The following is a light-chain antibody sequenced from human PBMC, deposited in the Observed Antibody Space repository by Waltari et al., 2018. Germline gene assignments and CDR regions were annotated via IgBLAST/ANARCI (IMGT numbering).Light chain of an antibody. CDR2: DVT. J-gene: IGLJ3*02. Sequence: QSALTQPASVSGSPGQSITLSCTGTSSDVGGYNYVSWYQQHPDKAPKPLIYDVTKRPSGVSYRFSASKSGNTASLTISGLQAEDEGDYYCSSYTSSSTRVFGGGTKLTVL. CDR1: SSDVGGYNY. CDR3: SSYTSSSTRV. V-gene: IGLV2-14*03.